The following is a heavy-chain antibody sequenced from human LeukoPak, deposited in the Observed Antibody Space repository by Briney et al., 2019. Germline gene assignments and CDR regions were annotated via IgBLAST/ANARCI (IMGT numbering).Heavy chain of an antibody. CDR3: AREVDDFWSGYLDY. J-gene: IGHJ4*02. D-gene: IGHD3-3*01. Sequence: SETLSLTCTVSGGSVSSYYWSWIRQPAGKGLEWIGRLHTSGGTNYNPSLKSRVTISVDTSKNQFSLKLSSVTAADTAVYYCAREVDDFWSGYLDYWGQGTLVTVSS. CDR2: LHTSGGT. V-gene: IGHV4-4*07. CDR1: GGSVSSYY.